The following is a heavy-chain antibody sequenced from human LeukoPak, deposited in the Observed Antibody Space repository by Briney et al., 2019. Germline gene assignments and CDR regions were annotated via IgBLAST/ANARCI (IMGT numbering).Heavy chain of an antibody. V-gene: IGHV4-39*07. CDR2: IYYSRST. D-gene: IGHD2-15*01. J-gene: IGHJ4*02. CDR3: ARGDFCSGGSCYSPKTN. CDR1: GGSISSSSYY. Sequence: SETLSLTCTVSGGSISSSSYYWGWIRQPPGKGLEWIGSIYYSRSTPYNPSLKSRVTISVDTSKNQFSLKLSSVTAADTAVYYCARGDFCSGGSCYSPKTNWGQGTLVTVSS.